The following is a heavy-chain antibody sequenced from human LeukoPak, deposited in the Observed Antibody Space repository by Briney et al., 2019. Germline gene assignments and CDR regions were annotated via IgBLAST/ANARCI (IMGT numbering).Heavy chain of an antibody. Sequence: PGGSLRLSCACSGFTFSVYGMKWVRQAPGKELEWVSYISSSSNSTYYADSVKGRFTISRENAKNSLYLQMNSLRAEDTAVYYCARGPEWYRPLDASDIWGLRTMVTVSS. CDR2: ISSSSNST. D-gene: IGHD3-3*01. CDR3: ARGPEWYRPLDASDI. V-gene: IGHV3-48*04. CDR1: GFTFSVYG. J-gene: IGHJ3*02.